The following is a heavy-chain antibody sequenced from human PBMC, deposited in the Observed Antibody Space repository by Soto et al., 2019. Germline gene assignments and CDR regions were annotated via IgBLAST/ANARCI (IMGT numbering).Heavy chain of an antibody. CDR1: GYTFFTYD. Sequence: QVHLVQSGVEVKTPGASGKVSCQASGYTFFTYDISWVRQAPGQGLEWMGWISTYSGDTKYAHKFQVRVTMTTDTSTTTAYLALRSLRSDDTAVYYCARHHGPTTSENWFDPWGQGTLVTVSS. CDR2: ISTYSGDT. D-gene: IGHD5-12*01. J-gene: IGHJ5*02. CDR3: ARHHGPTTSENWFDP. V-gene: IGHV1-18*01.